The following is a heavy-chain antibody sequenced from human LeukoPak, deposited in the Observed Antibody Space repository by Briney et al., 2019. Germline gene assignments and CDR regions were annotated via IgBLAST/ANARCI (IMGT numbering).Heavy chain of an antibody. CDR2: IYYSGST. V-gene: IGHV4-59*12. Sequence: SETLSLTCTVYGGSISSYYWSWIRQPPGKGLEWIGYIYYSGSTNYNPSLKSRVTISVDTSKNQFSLKLSSVTAADTAVYYCARDQVTTSGAFDIWGQGTMVTVSS. J-gene: IGHJ3*02. D-gene: IGHD3-10*01. CDR1: GGSISSYY. CDR3: ARDQVTTSGAFDI.